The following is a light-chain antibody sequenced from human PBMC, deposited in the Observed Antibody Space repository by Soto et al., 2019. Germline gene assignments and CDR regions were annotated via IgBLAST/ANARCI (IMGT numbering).Light chain of an antibody. J-gene: IGKJ5*01. V-gene: IGKV3D-15*01. CDR3: QQHGQWPIT. CDR2: GIS. CDR1: QSVNSN. Sequence: EIVMTQSPATLSVSPGERSTLSFISSQSVNSNYLAWYQQKPGQAPRLLIYGISKRATDIPDRFSGSGSGTEFTLTISSLQPEDFATYYCQQHGQWPITFGQGTRLEIK.